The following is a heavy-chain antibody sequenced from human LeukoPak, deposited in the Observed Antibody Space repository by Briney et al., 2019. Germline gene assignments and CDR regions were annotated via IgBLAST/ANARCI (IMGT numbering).Heavy chain of an antibody. CDR2: ISWNSGSI. CDR3: AKGRFCSSTSCYRGFDY. CDR1: GFTFDDYA. D-gene: IGHD2-2*01. V-gene: IGHV3-9*01. Sequence: GRSLRLSCAASGFTFDDYAMHWVRQAPGKSLEWVSGISWNSGSIGYADSVKGRFTISRDNAKNSLYLQMNSLRAEGTALYYCAKGRFCSSTSCYRGFDYWGQGTLVTVSS. J-gene: IGHJ4*02.